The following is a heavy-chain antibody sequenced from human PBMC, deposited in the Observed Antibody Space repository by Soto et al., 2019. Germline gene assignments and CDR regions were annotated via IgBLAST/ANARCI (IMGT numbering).Heavy chain of an antibody. D-gene: IGHD2-8*01. Sequence: GGSLILSCAASGFRFSAYAMSWVRQAPGKGLEWVSGLFGGGDGIAYAASVKGRLTISRDNSNNMLYLQMHSPRAEHTAVYYCAKDRQPDGRWPFDHRGQAPLLTVSS. CDR2: LFGGGDGI. CDR1: GFRFSAYA. J-gene: IGHJ4*02. V-gene: IGHV3-23*01. CDR3: AKDRQPDGRWPFDH.